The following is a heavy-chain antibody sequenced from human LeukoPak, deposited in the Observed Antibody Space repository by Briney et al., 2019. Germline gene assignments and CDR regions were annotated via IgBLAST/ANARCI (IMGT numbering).Heavy chain of an antibody. V-gene: IGHV3-48*01. J-gene: IGHJ4*02. CDR2: ISSSSSTI. CDR1: GFTFSSYS. D-gene: IGHD6-13*01. Sequence: GRSLRLSCAASGFTFSSYSMNWVRQAPGKGLEWVSYISSSSSTIYYADSVKGRFTISRDNSKNTLYLQMNSLRAEDTAVYYCAKDDSWAAAGTCFDYWGQGTLVTVSS. CDR3: AKDDSWAAAGTCFDY.